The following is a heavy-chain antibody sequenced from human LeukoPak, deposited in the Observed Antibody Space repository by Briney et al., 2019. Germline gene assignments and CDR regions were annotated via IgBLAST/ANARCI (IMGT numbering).Heavy chain of an antibody. J-gene: IGHJ5*02. Sequence: PSQTLSLTCTVSGGSISSGDYYWSWIRQPPGKGLEWIGYIYYSGSTYYNPSLKSRVTISVDTSKNQFSLKLSPVTAADTAVYYCARLRREYQAFDPWGQGTLVTVSS. CDR3: ARLRREYQAFDP. D-gene: IGHD2-2*01. CDR1: GGSISSGDYY. V-gene: IGHV4-30-4*08. CDR2: IYYSGST.